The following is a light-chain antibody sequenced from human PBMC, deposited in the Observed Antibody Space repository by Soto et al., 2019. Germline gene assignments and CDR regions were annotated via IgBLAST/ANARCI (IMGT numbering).Light chain of an antibody. CDR1: QSVGGN. CDR3: QQSNDWRSIT. V-gene: IGKV3-15*01. CDR2: DAS. J-gene: IGKJ5*01. Sequence: EILMTQSPATLSVSPGERATLSCRASQSVGGNLAWYQQRPGQAPRLLIFDASTRATGIPARFSGSGSGTEFTLSISSLQSEDFAVYYCQQSNDWRSITFGQGTRLEIK.